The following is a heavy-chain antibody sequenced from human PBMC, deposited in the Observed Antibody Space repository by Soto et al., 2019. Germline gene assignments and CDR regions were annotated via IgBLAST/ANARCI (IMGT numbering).Heavy chain of an antibody. D-gene: IGHD4-4*01. V-gene: IGHV1-69*01. Sequence: QVQLVQSGAEVKKPGSSVKVSCKASGGTFSSYAISWVRQAPGQGLEWMGGIIPIFGTANYAQKFQGRVTITADESTSTAYMELSSLRSEDTAVYYCARGRDYSNRAKFGNYYYDGMDVWGQGTTVTVSS. CDR1: GGTFSSYA. CDR3: ARGRDYSNRAKFGNYYYDGMDV. J-gene: IGHJ6*02. CDR2: IIPIFGTA.